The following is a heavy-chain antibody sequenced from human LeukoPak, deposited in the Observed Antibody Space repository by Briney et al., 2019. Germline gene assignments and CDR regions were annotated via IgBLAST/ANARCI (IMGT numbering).Heavy chain of an antibody. V-gene: IGHV1-2*02. J-gene: IGHJ5*02. D-gene: IGHD2-2*01. Sequence: APVKVSCNASGYTFTIYYIHWVRQAPGQGLEWMGWINPNSGGTNFAQKFQGRVTMTRDTSISTAYMELSRLRSDDTAVYYCARVPAADIYNWFDPWGQGTLVTVSS. CDR2: INPNSGGT. CDR3: ARVPAADIYNWFDP. CDR1: GYTFTIYY.